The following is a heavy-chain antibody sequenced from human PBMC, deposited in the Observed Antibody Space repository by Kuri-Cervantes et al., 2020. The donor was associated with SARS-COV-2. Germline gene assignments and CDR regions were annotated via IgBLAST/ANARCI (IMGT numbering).Heavy chain of an antibody. J-gene: IGHJ4*02. D-gene: IGHD3-22*01. CDR2: FIPVFGTT. V-gene: IGHV1-69*06. CDR3: ARGYYYHSSGASYFDY. Sequence: SVKVSCKTTRGTLRSYVVSWMRQAPGQGLEWLGGFIPVFGTTNYAQKFQGRVTIIADTSTNTAYMELSSLNSEDTAIYFCARGYYYHSSGASYFDYWGQGTLVTVSS. CDR1: RGTLRSYV.